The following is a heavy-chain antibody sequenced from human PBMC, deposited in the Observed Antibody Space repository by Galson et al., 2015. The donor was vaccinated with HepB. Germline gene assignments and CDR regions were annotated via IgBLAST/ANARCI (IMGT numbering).Heavy chain of an antibody. CDR3: AKHGSSWSYYFDY. D-gene: IGHD6-13*01. CDR1: RLSLSSYA. Sequence: SLRLSCAGSRLSLSSYAMSWVRQAPGKGLEWVSAISASGSSTYYADSVKGRFTISRDNSDNTLYLQMNSLRAGDTAVYYCAKHGSSWSYYFDYWGQGTLVTVSS. V-gene: IGHV3-23*01. CDR2: ISASGSST. J-gene: IGHJ4*02.